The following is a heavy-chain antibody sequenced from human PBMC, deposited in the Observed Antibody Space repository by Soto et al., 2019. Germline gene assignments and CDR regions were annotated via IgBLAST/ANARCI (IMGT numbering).Heavy chain of an antibody. CDR3: AHRYGGNHYRWSFDS. D-gene: IGHD3-16*02. J-gene: IGHJ4*02. CDR2: ISWNDDK. Sequence: GSGPTLVNPSRTRTLTCTYSGFSLTTSGAGGGWIRQPPGKGLEWLALISWNDDKRYNPGLDSMLTITKDTSKNQVLLTLTNMDPVDTATYFSAHRYGGNHYRWSFDSWGQGTLVTVSS. CDR1: GFSLTTSGAG. V-gene: IGHV2-5*01.